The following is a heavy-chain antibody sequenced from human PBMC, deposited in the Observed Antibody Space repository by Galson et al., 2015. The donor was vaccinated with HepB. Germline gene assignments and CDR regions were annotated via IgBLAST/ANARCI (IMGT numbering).Heavy chain of an antibody. V-gene: IGHV3-30-3*01. Sequence: SLRLSCAASGFTFSSYAMHWVRQAPGKGLEWVAVISYDGSNKYYADSVKGRFTISRDNSKNTLYLQMNSLRAEDTAVYYCARVSEEELTWVDSWGQGTLVIVSS. CDR3: ARVSEEELTWVDS. J-gene: IGHJ5*01. CDR1: GFTFSSYA. CDR2: ISYDGSNK. D-gene: IGHD1-26*01.